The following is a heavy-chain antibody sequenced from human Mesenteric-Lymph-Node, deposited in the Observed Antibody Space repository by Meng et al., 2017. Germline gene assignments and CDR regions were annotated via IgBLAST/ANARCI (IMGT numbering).Heavy chain of an antibody. CDR1: GYTFTRHA. Sequence: QVQLVQSCLELKKPGASVKVSCEASGYTFTRHAINWVRQAPGQGLEWMGWMNTKTGNPTYAQGFTGRFVFSLDTSVSTAYLQISSLKAEDTAMYYCARDDNGAPDYWGQGTLVTVSS. D-gene: IGHD1-14*01. CDR2: MNTKTGNP. V-gene: IGHV7-4-1*02. J-gene: IGHJ4*02. CDR3: ARDDNGAPDY.